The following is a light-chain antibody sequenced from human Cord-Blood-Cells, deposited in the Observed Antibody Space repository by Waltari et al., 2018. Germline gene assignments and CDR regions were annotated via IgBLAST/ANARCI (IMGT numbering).Light chain of an antibody. CDR2: DAS. Sequence: DIQMTQSPSTLSASVGDRVTITCRASQSISSWLAWYQQKPGKAPKLLIYDASSLESGVPSRVRGSGSGTEFTLTISSLQPDDFATYYCQQYNSYWTFGQGTKVEIK. J-gene: IGKJ1*01. V-gene: IGKV1-5*01. CDR3: QQYNSYWT. CDR1: QSISSW.